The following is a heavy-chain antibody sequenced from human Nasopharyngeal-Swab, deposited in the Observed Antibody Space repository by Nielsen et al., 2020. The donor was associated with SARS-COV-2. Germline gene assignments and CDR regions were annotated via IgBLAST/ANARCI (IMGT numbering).Heavy chain of an antibody. J-gene: IGHJ4*02. CDR3: ARDNGVH. V-gene: IGHV4-61*01. CDR1: GGSISSSSYY. CDR2: IYYSGST. Sequence: SETLSLTCTVSGGSISSSSYYWSWIRQPPGKGLEWIGYIYYSGSTNYNPSLKSRVTISVDTSKNQFSLKLSSVTAADTAVYYCARDNGVHWGQGTLVTVSS. D-gene: IGHD2-8*01.